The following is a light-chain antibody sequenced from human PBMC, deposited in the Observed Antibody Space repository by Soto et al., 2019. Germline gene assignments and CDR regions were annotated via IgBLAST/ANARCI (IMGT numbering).Light chain of an antibody. J-gene: IGKJ4*01. V-gene: IGKV1D-12*01. CDR3: QQANSFPHT. CDR2: AAS. CDR1: QDISPW. Sequence: DIQMTQSPSSVSASGVDSVPITWRASQDISPWVAWYQQKPGTAPKLLRYAASSLQNGVPSRFSGSGSGTDCTLTISSMQTEDFAPFSCQQANSFPHTCGGGTMVE.